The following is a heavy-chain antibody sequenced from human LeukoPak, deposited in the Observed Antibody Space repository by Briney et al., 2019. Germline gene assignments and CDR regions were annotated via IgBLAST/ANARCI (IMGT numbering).Heavy chain of an antibody. V-gene: IGHV1-46*01. CDR2: INPSGGST. CDR1: GYTFTSYA. J-gene: IGHJ4*02. D-gene: IGHD3-10*01. CDR3: ARVGAEVRGVLYFDY. Sequence: ASVKVSCEASGYTFTSYAMNWVRQAPGQGLEWMGIINPSGGSTSYAQKFQGRVTMTRDTSTSTVYMELSSLRSEDTAVYYCARVGAEVRGVLYFDYWGQGTLVTVSS.